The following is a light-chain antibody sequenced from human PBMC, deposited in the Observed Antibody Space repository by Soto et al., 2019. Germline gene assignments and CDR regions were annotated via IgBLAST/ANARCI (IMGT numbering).Light chain of an antibody. CDR3: QQSYSTPRT. J-gene: IGKJ1*01. CDR2: AAS. CDR1: QSIISY. V-gene: IGKV1-39*01. Sequence: DIHMTQSPSSLSASVGDIVTITFRASQSIISYLNWYQQKPGKAPKLLIYAASSLQSGVPSRFSGSGSGTDFTLTISSLQPEDFATYYCQQSYSTPRTFGQGTKVDIK.